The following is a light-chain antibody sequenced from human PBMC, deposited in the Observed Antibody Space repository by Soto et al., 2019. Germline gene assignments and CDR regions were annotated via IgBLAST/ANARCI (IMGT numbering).Light chain of an antibody. Sequence: IQMTQSAATLSASVGDTVTVTCRASQSVSGWLAWYQQKPGEAPKLLIYDASALPRGVPSRFSGSGSGTKFTLTIASLQPDDFATYYCQHYETFSGPFGPGTKVDVK. V-gene: IGKV1-5*01. CDR1: QSVSGW. J-gene: IGKJ1*01. CDR3: QHYETFSGP. CDR2: DAS.